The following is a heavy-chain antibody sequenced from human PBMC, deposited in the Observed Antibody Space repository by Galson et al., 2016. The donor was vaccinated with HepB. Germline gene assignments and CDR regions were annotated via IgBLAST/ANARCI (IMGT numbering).Heavy chain of an antibody. V-gene: IGHV1-69*01. Sequence: WVRQAPGQGLEWMGGIIPVFGTANYAQKFQGRVTITADESTSTAYMELSSLRSEDTAVYYCASPYFYDTSGYRPAGDAFDIWGQGTMVTVSS. CDR3: ASPYFYDTSGYRPAGDAFDI. CDR2: IIPVFGTA. D-gene: IGHD3-22*01. J-gene: IGHJ3*02.